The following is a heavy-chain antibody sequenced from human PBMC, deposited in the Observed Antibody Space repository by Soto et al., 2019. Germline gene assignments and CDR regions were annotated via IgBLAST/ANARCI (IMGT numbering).Heavy chain of an antibody. Sequence: SSVQVSCKASGYPFTSYAMHWVRQAPGQRHEWMGWINAGNGNTKYSQKFQGRVTITRDTSASTAYMELSSLRSEDTAVYYCARVITMLRVSPVYYYYYYGMDGWGQGTKVTLSS. CDR2: INAGNGNT. V-gene: IGHV1-3*01. J-gene: IGHJ6*02. CDR3: ARVITMLRVSPVYYYYYYGMDG. D-gene: IGHD3-10*01. CDR1: GYPFTSYA.